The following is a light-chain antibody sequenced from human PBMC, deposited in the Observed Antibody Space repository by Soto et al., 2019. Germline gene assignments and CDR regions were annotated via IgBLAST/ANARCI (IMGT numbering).Light chain of an antibody. J-gene: IGKJ4*01. CDR1: QSISSY. Sequence: DIQMTQSPSSLSASVGDRVTITCRASQSISSYLNWYQQKPGKAPKLLIYAASSLQSGVPSRFSGSGSGTDFTLTNSSLQPEDSATYYCQQSYSTPLTFGAGTKVEIK. V-gene: IGKV1-39*01. CDR3: QQSYSTPLT. CDR2: AAS.